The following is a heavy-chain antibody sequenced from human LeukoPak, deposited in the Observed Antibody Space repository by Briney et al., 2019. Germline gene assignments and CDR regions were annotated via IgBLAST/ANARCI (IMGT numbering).Heavy chain of an antibody. CDR2: IYPGDSDT. Sequence: GESLKISCKGSGYSFTNYWIGWVRQMPGKGLEWMGIIYPGDSDTRYSSSFQGQVTMSADKSISTAYLQWSSLKASDTAIYYCARLIRAAAGRYYFDYWGQGTLVTVSS. V-gene: IGHV5-51*01. CDR3: ARLIRAAAGRYYFDY. CDR1: GYSFTNYW. J-gene: IGHJ4*02. D-gene: IGHD6-13*01.